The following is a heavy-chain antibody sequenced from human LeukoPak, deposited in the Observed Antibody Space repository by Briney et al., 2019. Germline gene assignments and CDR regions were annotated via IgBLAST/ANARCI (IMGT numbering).Heavy chain of an antibody. V-gene: IGHV1-58*02. CDR3: AAAYYDILTGYSPDAFDI. Sequence: GASVKVSCKASGFTFTSSAMQWVRQARGQRLEWIGWIVVGSGNTNYAQKFQERVTIARDMSTSTAYMELSSLRSEDTAVYYCAAAYYDILTGYSPDAFDIWGQGTMVTVSS. CDR2: IVVGSGNT. J-gene: IGHJ3*02. D-gene: IGHD3-9*01. CDR1: GFTFTSSA.